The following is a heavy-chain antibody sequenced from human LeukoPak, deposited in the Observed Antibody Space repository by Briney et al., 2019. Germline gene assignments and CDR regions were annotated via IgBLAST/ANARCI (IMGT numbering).Heavy chain of an antibody. CDR1: GFTFSSYS. V-gene: IGHV3-21*01. CDR2: ISSSSSYI. Sequence: GGSLRLSCAASGFTFSSYSMNWVRQAPGKGLEWVSSISSSSSYIYYADSVKGRFTISRDNAKNSLYLQMNSLRAEDTALYFCASYVSVTAELDYWGQGTLVIVSS. CDR3: ASYVSVTAELDY. D-gene: IGHD7-27*01. J-gene: IGHJ4*02.